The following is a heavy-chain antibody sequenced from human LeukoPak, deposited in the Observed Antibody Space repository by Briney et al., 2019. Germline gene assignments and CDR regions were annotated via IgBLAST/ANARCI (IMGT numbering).Heavy chain of an antibody. CDR2: IKQDGSEK. J-gene: IGHJ4*02. CDR3: ASGSLALKRSSSGFFDY. CDR1: GFTFSSYW. V-gene: IGHV3-7*01. D-gene: IGHD6-13*01. Sequence: GGSLRLSCAASGFTFSSYWMSWVRQAPGKGLEWVANIKQDGSEKYYVDSVKGRFTISRDNAKNSLYLQMNSLRAEDTAVYYCASGSLALKRSSSGFFDYWGQGTLVTVSS.